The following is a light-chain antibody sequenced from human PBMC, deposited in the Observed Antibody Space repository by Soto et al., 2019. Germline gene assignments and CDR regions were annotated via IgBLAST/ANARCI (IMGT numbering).Light chain of an antibody. V-gene: IGKV3-20*01. CDR2: GAS. Sequence: EIVLTQSPGTLSLSPGERATLSCRASQSVSSSYLAWYQQKPGQAPRLLIYGASSRATGIPGRFSGSGSGTDFTLTISRLEPEDFAVYYCQQYGSSPRTCGQGTKVEIK. CDR3: QQYGSSPRT. CDR1: QSVSSSY. J-gene: IGKJ1*01.